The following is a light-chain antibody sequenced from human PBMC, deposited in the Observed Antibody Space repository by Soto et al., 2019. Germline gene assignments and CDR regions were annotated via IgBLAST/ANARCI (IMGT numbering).Light chain of an antibody. CDR1: QSVSSN. CDR2: GAS. CDR3: QQYNNWPWT. V-gene: IGKV3-15*01. Sequence: EIVVTECRATLSLSPGERATLSCRASQSVSSNLAWYQQKPGQAPRLLIYGASTRATGIPARFSGSGSGTEFTLTISSLQSEDFAVYYCQQYNNWPWTFGQGTKVDI. J-gene: IGKJ1*01.